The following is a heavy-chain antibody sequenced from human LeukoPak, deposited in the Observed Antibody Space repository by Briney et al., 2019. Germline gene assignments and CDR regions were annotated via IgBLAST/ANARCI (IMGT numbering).Heavy chain of an antibody. CDR1: GGSISSSSYY. D-gene: IGHD6-6*01. V-gene: IGHV4-39*01. CDR2: IYYSGNT. J-gene: IGHJ4*02. CDR3: VRGRIYSSSSFYRFDY. Sequence: SETLSLTCTVSGGSISSSSYYWGWIRQPPGKGLEGIGSIYYSGNTYYNPSLKSRVTISVVTSKNQFSLELSSVIGADTAVYYCVRGRIYSSSSFYRFDYWGQGTLVTVSS.